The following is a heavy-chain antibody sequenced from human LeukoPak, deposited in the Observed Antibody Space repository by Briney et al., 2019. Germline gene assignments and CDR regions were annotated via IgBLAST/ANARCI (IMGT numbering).Heavy chain of an antibody. Sequence: AGGSLRLSCAASGFTFSNYAMSWVRQAPGKGLEWVSTISGSGGSTYYADSVKGRFTISRDNSKNTLYLQLNSLRAEDTAVYYCAKSTSPLYYYYGMDAWGQGTTVTVSS. D-gene: IGHD2-2*01. CDR2: ISGSGGST. V-gene: IGHV3-23*01. CDR3: AKSTSPLYYYYGMDA. J-gene: IGHJ6*02. CDR1: GFTFSNYA.